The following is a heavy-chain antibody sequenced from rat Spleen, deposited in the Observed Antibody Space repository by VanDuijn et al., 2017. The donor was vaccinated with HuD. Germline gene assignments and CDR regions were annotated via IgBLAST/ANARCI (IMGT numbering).Heavy chain of an antibody. V-gene: IGHV5-27*01. CDR2: ITNSGGST. J-gene: IGHJ3*01. CDR3: TTYPFAY. D-gene: IGHD3-8*01. Sequence: EVQLVESGGGLVQPGRSLKLSCVASGFTFSNYGLAWVRQAPTKGLEWVASITNSGGSTYYRDSVKGRFTISRDNAKSTLYLQMDSLRSEDTATYYCTTYPFAYWGQGTLVTVSS. CDR1: GFTFSNYG.